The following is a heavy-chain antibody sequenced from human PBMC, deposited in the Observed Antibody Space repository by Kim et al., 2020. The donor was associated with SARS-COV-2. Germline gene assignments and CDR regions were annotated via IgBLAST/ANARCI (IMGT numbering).Heavy chain of an antibody. CDR2: IYYSGST. J-gene: IGHJ4*02. Sequence: SETLSLTCTVSGGSISSYYWSWIRQPPGKGLEWIGYIYYSGSTNYNPSLKSRVTISVDTSKNQFSLKLSSVTAADTAVYYCARGRDYDILTGYSGGYYFDYWGQGTLVTVSS. CDR3: ARGRDYDILTGYSGGYYFDY. V-gene: IGHV4-59*01. CDR1: GGSISSYY. D-gene: IGHD3-9*01.